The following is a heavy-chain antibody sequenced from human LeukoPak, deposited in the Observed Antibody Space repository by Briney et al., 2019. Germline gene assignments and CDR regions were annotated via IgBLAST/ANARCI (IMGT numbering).Heavy chain of an antibody. J-gene: IGHJ6*03. V-gene: IGHV3-21*01. CDR1: GFTFSSYS. CDR2: ISSTRSYI. Sequence: GGSLRLSCAASGFTFSSYSMNWVRQAPGKGLEWVSSISSTRSYIYYADSVKGRFTISRDNAKNSLYLQMNSLRAEDTAVYYCARESEMGITMVRASYYMDVWGKGTTVTASS. CDR3: ARESEMGITMVRASYYMDV. D-gene: IGHD3-10*01.